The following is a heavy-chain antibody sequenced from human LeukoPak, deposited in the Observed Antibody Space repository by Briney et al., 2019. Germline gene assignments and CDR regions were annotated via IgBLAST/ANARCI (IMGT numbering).Heavy chain of an antibody. V-gene: IGHV4-34*01. J-gene: IGHJ4*02. CDR1: GGSFSGYY. Sequence: SETLSLTCAVYGGSFSGYYWSWIRQPPGKGLEWIGEINHSGNTNYNPSLKSRVTISVDTSKSQFSLKLTSVTAADTAVYYCARNRSYGYKYWGQGTLVTVSS. CDR3: ARNRSYGYKY. D-gene: IGHD5-18*01. CDR2: INHSGNT.